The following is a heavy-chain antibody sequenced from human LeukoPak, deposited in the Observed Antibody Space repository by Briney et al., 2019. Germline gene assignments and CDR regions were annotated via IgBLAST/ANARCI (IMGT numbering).Heavy chain of an antibody. V-gene: IGHV3-48*01. J-gene: IGHJ4*02. D-gene: IGHD3-10*01. Sequence: PGGSLRLSCAASGFTFSSYSMNWVRQAPGKGLEWVSYISSSSSTIYYADSVKGRFTISRDNAKNSLYLQMNSLRAEDTAVYYCARAGTFWFGESRIHYWGQGTLVTVSS. CDR3: ARAGTFWFGESRIHY. CDR2: ISSSSSTI. CDR1: GFTFSSYS.